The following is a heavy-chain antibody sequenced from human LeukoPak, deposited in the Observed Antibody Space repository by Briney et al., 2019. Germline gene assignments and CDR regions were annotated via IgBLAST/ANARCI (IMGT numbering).Heavy chain of an antibody. V-gene: IGHV1-2*04. Sequence: ASVKVSCKASGYTFTGYYMHWVRQAPGQGLEWMGWTNPNSGGTNYAQKFQGWVTMARDTSISTAYMELSRLRSDDTAVYYCAREDTVTTALDYWGQGTLVTVSS. CDR3: AREDTVTTALDY. CDR1: GYTFTGYY. D-gene: IGHD4-17*01. J-gene: IGHJ4*02. CDR2: TNPNSGGT.